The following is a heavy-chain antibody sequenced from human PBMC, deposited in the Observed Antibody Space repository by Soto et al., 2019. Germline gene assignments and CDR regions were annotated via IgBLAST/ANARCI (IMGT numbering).Heavy chain of an antibody. CDR3: ARGGSVAAHRYYYYGMDV. CDR2: IYYSGTT. J-gene: IGHJ6*02. V-gene: IGHV4-39*01. Sequence: PSETLSLTCTVSGGSISTSSFYWAWIRQPPGKGLEWIGSIYYSGTTYYTSSLRSRVTISVDTSKNQFSLKMSSVTAADTAVYYFARGGSVAAHRYYYYGMDVWGQGTTVTVSS. CDR1: GGSISTSSFY. D-gene: IGHD6-6*01.